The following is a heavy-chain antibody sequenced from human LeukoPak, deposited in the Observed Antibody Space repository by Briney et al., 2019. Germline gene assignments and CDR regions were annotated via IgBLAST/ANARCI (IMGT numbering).Heavy chain of an antibody. V-gene: IGHV4-59*01. CDR3: AGALITNGYKEHDY. CDR2: IYYTGST. J-gene: IGHJ4*02. D-gene: IGHD5-24*01. CDR1: GGSFSGYY. Sequence: SETLSLTCAVYGGSFSGYYWNWIRQPPGKGLEWIGYIYYTGSTNYNPSLKSRVTISIDTSKNQFSLKLSSVTAADTAVYYCAGALITNGYKEHDYWGQGTLVTVSS.